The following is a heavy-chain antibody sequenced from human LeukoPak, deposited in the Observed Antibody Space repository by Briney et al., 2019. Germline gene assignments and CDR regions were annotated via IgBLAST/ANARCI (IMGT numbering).Heavy chain of an antibody. V-gene: IGHV3-11*04. CDR1: GFTFSDYY. CDR2: ISSSGSTI. J-gene: IGHJ4*02. Sequence: GGSLRLSCAASGFTFSDYYMSWIRQAPGKGLEWVSYISSSGSTIYYADSVKGRFTISRDNSKNTLYLQMNSLRAEDTAVYYCARRGIVGAFGGYYFDYWGQGALVTVSS. CDR3: ARRGIVGAFGGYYFDY. D-gene: IGHD1-26*01.